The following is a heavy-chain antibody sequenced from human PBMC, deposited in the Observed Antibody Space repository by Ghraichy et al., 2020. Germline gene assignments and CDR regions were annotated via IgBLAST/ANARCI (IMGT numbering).Heavy chain of an antibody. CDR2: IYYSGST. CDR3: GGSYSQQSDAFDI. Sequence: SETLSLTCTVSGGSISSYYWSWIRQPPGKGLEWIGYIYYSGSTNYNPSLKSRVTISVDTSKNQFSLKLSSVTAADTAVYYCGGSYSQQSDAFDIWGQGTMVTVSS. J-gene: IGHJ3*02. D-gene: IGHD1-26*01. V-gene: IGHV4-59*01. CDR1: GGSISSYY.